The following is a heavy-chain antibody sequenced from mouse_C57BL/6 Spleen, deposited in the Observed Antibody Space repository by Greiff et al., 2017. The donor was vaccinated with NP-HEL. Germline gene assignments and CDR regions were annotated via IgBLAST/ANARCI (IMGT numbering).Heavy chain of an antibody. CDR1: GYTFTSYG. V-gene: IGHV1-81*01. Sequence: QVQLKESGAELARPGASVKLSCKASGYTFTSYGISWVKQRTGQGLEWIGEIYPRSGNTYYNEKFKGKATLTADKSSSTAYMELRSLTSEDSAVYFCARPNYDYLDYWGQGTTLTVSS. CDR2: IYPRSGNT. CDR3: ARPNYDYLDY. D-gene: IGHD2-3*01. J-gene: IGHJ2*01.